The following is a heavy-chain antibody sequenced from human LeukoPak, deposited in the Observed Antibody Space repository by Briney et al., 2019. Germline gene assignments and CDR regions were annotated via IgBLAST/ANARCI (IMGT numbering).Heavy chain of an antibody. Sequence: GGSLRLSCAASGFTFSAYAMSWVRQAPGKGLEWVSAISDSGATTYYADSVKGRFTISRDNSKNTVYLQMTSLRAEDTAVYFCARDPYQGYSGREHWGQGTLVSVSS. J-gene: IGHJ4*02. D-gene: IGHD5-12*01. CDR1: GFTFSAYA. CDR3: ARDPYQGYSGREH. V-gene: IGHV3-23*01. CDR2: ISDSGATT.